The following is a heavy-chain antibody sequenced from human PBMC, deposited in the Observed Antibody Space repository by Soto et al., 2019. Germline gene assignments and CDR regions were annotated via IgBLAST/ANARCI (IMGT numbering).Heavy chain of an antibody. D-gene: IGHD6-13*01. J-gene: IGHJ6*02. CDR1: GFIFSDYT. V-gene: IGHV3-48*02. Sequence: EVQLVESGGDLVQPGGSLRLSCAASGFIFSDYTMTWVRQAPGRGLEFVSHISSSGGDIFYAESVKGRFTVSRDNGKNSLYLQMTGLRDDDTAVYFCARDHGGSTWFVGVYYFFGLDVWGQGTAVTVSS. CDR2: ISSSGGDI. CDR3: ARDHGGSTWFVGVYYFFGLDV.